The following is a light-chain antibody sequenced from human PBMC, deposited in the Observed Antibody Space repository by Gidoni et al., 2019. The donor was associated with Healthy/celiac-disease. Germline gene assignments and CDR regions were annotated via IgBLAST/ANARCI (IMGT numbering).Light chain of an antibody. CDR3: MQGTHWPWT. Sequence: DVVMTQSPLSLPVTLGQPASISCRSRQSLVYSDGNTYLNWFQQRPGQSPRHLIYKVSNRDSGVPDRFSGSGSGTDFTLKISRVEAEDVGVYYCMQGTHWPWTFGQGTKVEIK. CDR1: QSLVYSDGNTY. V-gene: IGKV2-30*01. J-gene: IGKJ1*01. CDR2: KVS.